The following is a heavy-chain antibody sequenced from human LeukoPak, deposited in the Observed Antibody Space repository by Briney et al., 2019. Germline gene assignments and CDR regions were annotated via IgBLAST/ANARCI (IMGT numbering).Heavy chain of an antibody. CDR2: IYYRGYT. Sequence: SETLSLTCTVSGGSISSDYWSWIRQPPGRGLEWIGYIYYRGYTNYNPSLKRRVTMSVDTSKNQFSLTLSSVTAADTAVYYCARAESYYYDSSGYYSTPGAFDIWGQGTMVTVSS. CDR1: GGSISSDY. CDR3: ARAESYYYDSSGYYSTPGAFDI. J-gene: IGHJ3*02. D-gene: IGHD3-22*01. V-gene: IGHV4-59*01.